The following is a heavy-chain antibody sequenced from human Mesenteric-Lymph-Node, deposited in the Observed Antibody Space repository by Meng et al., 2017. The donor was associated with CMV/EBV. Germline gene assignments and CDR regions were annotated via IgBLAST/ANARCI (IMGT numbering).Heavy chain of an antibody. D-gene: IGHD2-2*01. Sequence: GESLKISCAASGFIFDNYDMSWVRQTPGKGLEWVSAINWNGGSTGYSDSVRGRFTISRDNAKNSLYLQMNSLRAEDTAVYYCARDSGYCSSTSCYLVSDYWGQGTLVTVSS. CDR1: GFIFDNYD. CDR3: ARDSGYCSSTSCYLVSDY. CDR2: INWNGGST. V-gene: IGHV3-20*04. J-gene: IGHJ4*02.